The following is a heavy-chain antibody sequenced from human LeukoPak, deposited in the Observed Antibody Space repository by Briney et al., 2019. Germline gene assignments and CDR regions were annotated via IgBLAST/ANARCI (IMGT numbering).Heavy chain of an antibody. J-gene: IGHJ4*02. Sequence: PGGSLRLSCAASGFTFSSYGMHWVRQAPGKGLEWVAVIWYDGSNKYYADSVKGRFTISRNNSKNTLYLQMNSLRAEDTAVYYCASGRGMATTYFDYWGQGTLVTVSS. CDR2: IWYDGSNK. D-gene: IGHD5-24*01. CDR3: ASGRGMATTYFDY. V-gene: IGHV3-33*01. CDR1: GFTFSSYG.